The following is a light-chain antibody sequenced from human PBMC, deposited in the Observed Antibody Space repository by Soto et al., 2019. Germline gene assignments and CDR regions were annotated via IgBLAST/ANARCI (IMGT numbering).Light chain of an antibody. CDR1: SSNIGACYD. Sequence: QSALTQPPSVSGAPGQRVTISCTGSSSNIGACYDVPWYQQLPGTAPKLLIYGNSNRPSGVPDRFSGSKSGTSASLAITGLQAEDEADYYCQSYTSSLSSYVFGTGTKLTVL. CDR3: QSYTSSLSSYV. J-gene: IGLJ1*01. V-gene: IGLV1-40*01. CDR2: GNS.